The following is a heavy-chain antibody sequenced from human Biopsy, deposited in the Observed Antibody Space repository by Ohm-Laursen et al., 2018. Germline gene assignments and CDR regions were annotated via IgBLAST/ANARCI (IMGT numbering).Heavy chain of an antibody. CDR1: GSSFTSYT. J-gene: IGHJ4*02. D-gene: IGHD4-17*01. CDR3: VKSGIGTVTRHFDL. V-gene: IGHV3-21*01. CDR2: ITSRSGYK. Sequence: SLRLSCAATGSSFTSYTMNWVRQVPGKGLEWVSSITSRSGYKYYADSVKGRFTISRDNAKNSLYLQMNSLRAEATAVYYCVKSGIGTVTRHFDLWGQGTLVTVSS.